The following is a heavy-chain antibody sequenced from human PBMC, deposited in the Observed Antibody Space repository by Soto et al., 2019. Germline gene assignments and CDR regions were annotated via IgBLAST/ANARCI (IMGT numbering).Heavy chain of an antibody. D-gene: IGHD1-26*01. V-gene: IGHV1-69*01. CDR3: ARDGGRHSVGIDY. CDR1: GGTFSSYS. CDR2: IIPIFGTA. J-gene: IGHJ4*02. Sequence: QVQLVQSGAEVKKPGSSVKVSCKASGGTFSSYSINWVRQAPGQGLEWMGEIIPIFGTANYAQKFQGRVKITADESTSTAYLELSSLRSEDTAVYYCARDGGRHSVGIDYWGQGTLVTGSS.